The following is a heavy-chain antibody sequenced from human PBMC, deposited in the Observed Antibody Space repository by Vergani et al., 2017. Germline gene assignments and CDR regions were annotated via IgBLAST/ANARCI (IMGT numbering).Heavy chain of an antibody. Sequence: QVQLQESGPGLVKPSQTLSLTCTVSGGSISSGSYYWSWIRQPAGKGLEWIGRIYTSGSTNYNPSLKSRVIISVDTSKNQFSLKLSSVTAADTAVYYCARDDERLDIWGQGTMVTVSS. CDR2: IYTSGST. J-gene: IGHJ3*02. CDR1: GGSISSGSYY. V-gene: IGHV4-61*02. CDR3: ARDDERLDI.